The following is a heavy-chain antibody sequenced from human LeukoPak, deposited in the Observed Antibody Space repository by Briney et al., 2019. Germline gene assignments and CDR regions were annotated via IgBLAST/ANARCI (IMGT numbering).Heavy chain of an antibody. Sequence: PGGSLRLSCAASGFTFSGYSMNWVRQAPGRGLEWVSSISSTSTYIDYADSVKGRFTVSRDNAKNSLFLQMSSLRAEDTAVYYCAKDRSVNYYGSGSYYKGPGRFNWGQGTVVTVSS. V-gene: IGHV3-21*01. CDR3: AKDRSVNYYGSGSYYKGPGRFN. CDR2: ISSTSTYI. J-gene: IGHJ4*02. D-gene: IGHD3-10*01. CDR1: GFTFSGYS.